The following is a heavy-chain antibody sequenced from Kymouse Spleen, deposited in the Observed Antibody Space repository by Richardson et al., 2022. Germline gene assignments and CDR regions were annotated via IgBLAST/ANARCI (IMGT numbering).Heavy chain of an antibody. CDR1: GGSISSSSYY. Sequence: QLQLQESGPGLVKPSETLSLTCTVSGGSISSSSYYWGWIRQPPGKGLEWIGSIYYSGSTYYNPSLKSRVTISVDTSKNQFSLKLSSVTAADTAVYYCARHRDDILTGYYKDYWGQGTLVTVSS. V-gene: IGHV4-39*01. CDR3: ARHRDDILTGYYKDY. CDR2: IYYSGST. J-gene: IGHJ4*02. D-gene: IGHD3-9*01.